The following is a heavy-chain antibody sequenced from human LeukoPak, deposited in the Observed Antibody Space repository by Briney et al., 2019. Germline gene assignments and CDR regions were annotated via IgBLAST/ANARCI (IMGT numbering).Heavy chain of an antibody. Sequence: SETLSLTCTVSGGSLSSGDYYWRWIRQPPGTGLEWIGYIYYSGSTYYNPSLKSRVTISVDTSKNQFSLKLSSVTAADTAVYYCARDTLMVRGVIDYWGQGTLVTVSS. D-gene: IGHD3-10*01. CDR1: GGSLSSGDYY. CDR2: IYYSGST. J-gene: IGHJ4*02. V-gene: IGHV4-30-4*01. CDR3: ARDTLMVRGVIDY.